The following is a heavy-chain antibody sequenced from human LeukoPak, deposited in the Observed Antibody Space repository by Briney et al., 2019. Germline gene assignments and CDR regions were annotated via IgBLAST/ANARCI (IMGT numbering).Heavy chain of an antibody. Sequence: TGGSLRLSCAASGFTVSSNYMSWVRQAPGKGLEWVSVIYSGGSTYYADSVKGRFTISRDNSKNTLYLQMNSLRAEDTAVYYCATGKLGSYYYYGMDVWGQGTTVTFSS. D-gene: IGHD7-27*01. CDR2: IYSGGST. CDR1: GFTVSSNY. CDR3: ATGKLGSYYYYGMDV. V-gene: IGHV3-53*01. J-gene: IGHJ6*02.